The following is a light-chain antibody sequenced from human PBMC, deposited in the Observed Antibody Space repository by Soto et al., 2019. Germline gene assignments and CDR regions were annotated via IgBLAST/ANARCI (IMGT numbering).Light chain of an antibody. Sequence: DIQMTQSPSTLSASVGDRVTITCRASQSISSWLAWYQQKPGKAPKLLIYDASSLESGVPSRFSGSGSGTEFTLTISSLQPDEFATYYCQHREAFGQGTKVEIK. CDR1: QSISSW. CDR2: DAS. CDR3: QHREA. V-gene: IGKV1-5*01. J-gene: IGKJ1*01.